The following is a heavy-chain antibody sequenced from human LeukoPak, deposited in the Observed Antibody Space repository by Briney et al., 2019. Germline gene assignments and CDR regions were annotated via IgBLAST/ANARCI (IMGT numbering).Heavy chain of an antibody. D-gene: IGHD3-9*01. J-gene: IGHJ2*01. CDR1: GGSISSYY. CDR3: ARRNYDILTGYLNPYWYFDL. CDR2: IYYSGSI. Sequence: SETLSLTCTVSGGSISSYYWSWIRQPPGKGLEWIGYIYYSGSINYNPSLKSRVTISVDTSKNQFSLKLSSVTAADTAVHYCARRNYDILTGYLNPYWYFDLWGRGTLVTVSS. V-gene: IGHV4-59*08.